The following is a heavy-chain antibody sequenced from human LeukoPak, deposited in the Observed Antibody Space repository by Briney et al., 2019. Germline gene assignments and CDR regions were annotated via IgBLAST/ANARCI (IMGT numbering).Heavy chain of an antibody. CDR3: ARSYYYDSSGYYL. CDR1: GGSISSYY. V-gene: IGHV4-59*01. D-gene: IGHD3-22*01. Sequence: PSETLSLTCTVSGGSISSYYWSWIRQPPGKGLEWIGYIYYSGSTNYNPSLKSRVTISVDTSKNQFSLKLSSVTAADTAVYYCARSYYYDSSGYYLWGQGTWSPSPQ. J-gene: IGHJ5*02. CDR2: IYYSGST.